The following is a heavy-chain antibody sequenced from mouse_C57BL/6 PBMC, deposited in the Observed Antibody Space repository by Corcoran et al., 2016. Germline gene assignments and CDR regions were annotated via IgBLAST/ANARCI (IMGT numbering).Heavy chain of an antibody. CDR2: INPNNGGT. CDR1: GYTFTDYY. CDR3: ARRRFYYGTYAMDY. V-gene: IGHV1-26*01. Sequence: EVQLQQSGPELVKPGASVKISCKASGYTFTDYYMNWVKQSHGKSLEWIGDINPNNGGTSYNQKFKGKATLTVDKSSSTAYMELRSLTSEDSAVYYCARRRFYYGTYAMDYWGQGTSVTVSS. J-gene: IGHJ4*01. D-gene: IGHD1-1*01.